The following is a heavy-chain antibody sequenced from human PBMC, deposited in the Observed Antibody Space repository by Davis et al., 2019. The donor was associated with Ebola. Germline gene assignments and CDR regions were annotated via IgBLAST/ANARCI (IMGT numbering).Heavy chain of an antibody. D-gene: IGHD3-3*01. Sequence: PGGSLRLSCAVSGLPFRGYGMHWVRQAPGKGLDWVALISDDETLKHYGDSVKGRFTISRDTSQNTLYLQMDSLTTDDTAVYYCAKWSGNYPIYYLDYWGRGTLVTVSA. V-gene: IGHV3-30*18. CDR3: AKWSGNYPIYYLDY. CDR1: GLPFRGYG. CDR2: ISDDETLK. J-gene: IGHJ4*02.